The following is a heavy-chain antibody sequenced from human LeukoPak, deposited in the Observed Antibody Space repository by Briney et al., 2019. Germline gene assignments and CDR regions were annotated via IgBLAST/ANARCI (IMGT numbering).Heavy chain of an antibody. CDR3: AREEIGHGFDY. D-gene: IGHD2/OR15-2a*01. CDR1: GFTFSSYS. CDR2: ISSSSSTI. J-gene: IGHJ4*02. V-gene: IGHV3-48*01. Sequence: GGSLRLSCAASGFTFSSYSMNWVRQAPGKGLEWVSYISSSSSTIYYADSVKGRFTISRDNAKNSLYLQMNSLRAEDTAVYYCAREEIGHGFDYWGQGTLVAVSS.